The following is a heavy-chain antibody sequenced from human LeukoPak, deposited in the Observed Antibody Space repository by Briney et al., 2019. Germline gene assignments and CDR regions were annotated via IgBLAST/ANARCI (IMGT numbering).Heavy chain of an antibody. CDR2: INQDGSEK. D-gene: IGHD4-23*01. V-gene: IGHV3-7*01. CDR3: ARDRGYSNFDY. Sequence: PGGSLRLSCAASGFTFSSYWMSWVRQAPGKGLEWVANINQDGSEKNYLDSVKGRFTISRDNAKNSLYLQMNSLRAEDTAVYYCARDRGYSNFDYWGQGTPVTVSS. J-gene: IGHJ4*02. CDR1: GFTFSSYW.